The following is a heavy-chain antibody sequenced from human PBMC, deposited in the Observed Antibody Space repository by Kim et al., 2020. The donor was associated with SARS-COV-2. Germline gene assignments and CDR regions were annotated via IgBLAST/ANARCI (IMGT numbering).Heavy chain of an antibody. CDR1: GFTFSDYY. CDR2: ISSSSSYT. Sequence: GGSLRLSCAASGFTFSDYYMSWIRQAPGKGLEWVSYISSSSSYTNYADSVKGRFTISRDNAKNSLYLQMNNLRAEDTAVYYCAREFQGGELRGPFDYWGQGTLVTVSS. V-gene: IGHV3-11*06. D-gene: IGHD1-7*01. J-gene: IGHJ4*02. CDR3: AREFQGGELRGPFDY.